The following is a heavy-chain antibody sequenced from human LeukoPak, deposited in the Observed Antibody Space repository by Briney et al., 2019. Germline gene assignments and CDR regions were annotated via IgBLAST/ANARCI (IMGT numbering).Heavy chain of an antibody. V-gene: IGHV4-59*01. CDR1: GGSFSDYY. Sequence: SETLSLTCAVYGGSFSDYYWSWIRQPPGKGLEWIGYIYYSGSTNYNPSLKSRVTISVDSSKNQFSLKLSSVTAADTAVYYCARTTEGGYTYDFFYYYYMDVWGKGTTVTISS. CDR2: IYYSGST. CDR3: ARTTEGGYTYDFFYYYYMDV. D-gene: IGHD5-18*01. J-gene: IGHJ6*03.